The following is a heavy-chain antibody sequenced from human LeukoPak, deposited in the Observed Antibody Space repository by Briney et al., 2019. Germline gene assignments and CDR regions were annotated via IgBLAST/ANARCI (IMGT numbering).Heavy chain of an antibody. D-gene: IGHD3-10*01. CDR1: GGSISGYY. J-gene: IGHJ4*02. CDR3: ARVGISTGPDY. CDR2: IYYSGST. Sequence: SETLSLTCTVSGGSISGYYWSWIRQPPGKGLEWIGYIYYSGSTNYNPSLTSRVTISLDTSKNQFSLKLSSVTAADTAVYYCARVGISTGPDYWGQGTLVTVSS. V-gene: IGHV4-59*08.